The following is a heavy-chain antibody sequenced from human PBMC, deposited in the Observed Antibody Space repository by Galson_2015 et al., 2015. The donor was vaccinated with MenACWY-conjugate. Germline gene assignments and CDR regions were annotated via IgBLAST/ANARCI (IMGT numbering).Heavy chain of an antibody. CDR2: ISYDGNNN. CDR1: GFIFNTYW. V-gene: IGHV3-30*18. Sequence: SLRLSCAASGFIFNTYWMHWVRQAPGKGLEWVALISYDGNNNYYADSVQGRFTISRDNSKNTLYLQMNSLRAEDTAVYYCAKDRGPDYYDRSGYFFYYYGMDVWGQGTTVTVSS. CDR3: AKDRGPDYYDRSGYFFYYYGMDV. J-gene: IGHJ6*02. D-gene: IGHD3-22*01.